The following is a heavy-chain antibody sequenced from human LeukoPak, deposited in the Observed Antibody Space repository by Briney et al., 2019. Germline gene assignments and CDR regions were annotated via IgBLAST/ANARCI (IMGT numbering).Heavy chain of an antibody. D-gene: IGHD1-26*01. CDR3: ARDMGATTSSFLDY. J-gene: IGHJ4*02. V-gene: IGHV1-18*01. CDR2: ISAYNGNT. Sequence: ASVKVSCKASGYTFTSYGFSWVRQAPGQGLEWMGWISAYNGNTNYAQKLQGRVTMTTDTSTSTAYMELRSLRSDDTAVYYCARDMGATTSSFLDYWGQGTLVTVSS. CDR1: GYTFTSYG.